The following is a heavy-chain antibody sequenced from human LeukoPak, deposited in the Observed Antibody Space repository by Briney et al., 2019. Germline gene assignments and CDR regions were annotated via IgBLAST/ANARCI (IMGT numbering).Heavy chain of an antibody. Sequence: GGSLRLSCAASGFTFNNYVMNWVRQAPGKGLEWVSAISGSGAVTYYADSVQGRATISRDNSKNTMFLQMNSLRAEDTAVYYCAKDSYELTVTASWYFGLWGRGTLVTVSS. V-gene: IGHV3-23*01. CDR3: AKDSYELTVTASWYFGL. CDR2: ISGSGAVT. CDR1: GFTFNNYV. D-gene: IGHD2-21*02. J-gene: IGHJ2*01.